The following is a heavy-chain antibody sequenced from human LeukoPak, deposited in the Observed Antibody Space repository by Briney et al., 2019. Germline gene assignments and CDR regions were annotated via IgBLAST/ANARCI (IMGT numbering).Heavy chain of an antibody. CDR2: IYSGGST. J-gene: IGHJ4*02. Sequence: GGSLRLSCAASGFTVSSNYMSWVRQAPGKGLEWVSVIYSGGSTYYADSVKGRFTISRDNSKNTLYLQMNSLRAEDTAVYYCAREATYYYGSGSYSRRYYFDYWGQGTLVTVSS. V-gene: IGHV3-66*01. CDR3: AREATYYYGSGSYSRRYYFDY. CDR1: GFTVSSNY. D-gene: IGHD3-10*01.